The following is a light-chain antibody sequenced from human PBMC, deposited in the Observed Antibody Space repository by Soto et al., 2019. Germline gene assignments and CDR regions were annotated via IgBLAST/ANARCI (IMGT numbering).Light chain of an antibody. J-gene: IGKJ4*01. V-gene: IGKV4-1*01. CDR3: QQYFSAPLT. CDR1: QSILSSSNNKNY. Sequence: DIVMTQSPDSLAVSLGERATINCKSSQSILSSSNNKNYLAWYQQRPGQPPKLLIYWASTRQSGVPDLISGSGSGADFTLPISSLQAEDVAVSYCQQYFSAPLTFGGGNKVEIK. CDR2: WAS.